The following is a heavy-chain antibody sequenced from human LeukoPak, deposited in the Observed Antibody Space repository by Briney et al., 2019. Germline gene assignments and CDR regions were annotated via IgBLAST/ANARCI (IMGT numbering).Heavy chain of an antibody. V-gene: IGHV3-33*01. J-gene: IGHJ4*02. CDR1: GFTFSSYG. CDR2: IGYEGSNK. D-gene: IGHD6-13*01. CDR3: ARDKQQRIDS. Sequence: GSLRLSCAASGFTFSSYGMHGVRQAPGKGLEGGAVIGYEGSNKYYANSVKGGFTISRYNSKNTLYLQMNSLRPEDTAVYYCARDKQQRIDSWGQGTLVTVSS.